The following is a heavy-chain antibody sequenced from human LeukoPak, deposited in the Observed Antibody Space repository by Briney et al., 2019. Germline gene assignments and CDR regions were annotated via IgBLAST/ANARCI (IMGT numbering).Heavy chain of an antibody. J-gene: IGHJ6*03. CDR1: GGAISSGRYY. CDR3: ARDGPITMVRGVIPEDYYYMDV. Sequence: SETLSLTCTVSGGAISSGRYYWSWIRQPAGKGLEWIGRIYTSGSTNYNPSLKSRVTISVDTSKNQFSLKLSSVTAADTAVYYCARDGPITMVRGVIPEDYYYMDVWGKGTTVTVSS. CDR2: IYTSGST. V-gene: IGHV4-61*02. D-gene: IGHD3-10*01.